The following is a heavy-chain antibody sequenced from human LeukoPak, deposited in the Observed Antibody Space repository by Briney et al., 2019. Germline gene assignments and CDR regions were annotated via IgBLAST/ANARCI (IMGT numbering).Heavy chain of an antibody. D-gene: IGHD2-2*01. Sequence: TSGTLSLTCVVSGGSVSGTNWWSWVRQAPGKGLEWIGEIHHGGSTNYNPSLKSRVTISVDTSKSQFSLKLSSVTAADTAVYYCAREGYHIFDYWGQGTLVTVSS. V-gene: IGHV4-4*02. CDR3: AREGYHIFDY. J-gene: IGHJ4*02. CDR2: IHHGGST. CDR1: GGSVSGTNW.